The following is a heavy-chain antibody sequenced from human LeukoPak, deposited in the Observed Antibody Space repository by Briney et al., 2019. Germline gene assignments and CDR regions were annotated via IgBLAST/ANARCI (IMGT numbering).Heavy chain of an antibody. J-gene: IGHJ4*02. D-gene: IGHD6-13*01. CDR3: ARGGSSSYGYDY. CDR2: IGTAGDT. Sequence: GGSLRLSCAASGFTFSSYDMHWVRQATGKGLEWVSAIGTAGDTYYPGSVKGRFTISRENAKNSLYLQMNSLRAGDTAVYYCARGGSSSYGYDYWGQGTLVTVSS. V-gene: IGHV3-13*01. CDR1: GFTFSSYD.